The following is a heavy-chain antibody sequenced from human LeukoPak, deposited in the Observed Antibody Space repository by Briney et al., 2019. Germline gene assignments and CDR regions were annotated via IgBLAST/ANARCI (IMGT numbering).Heavy chain of an antibody. D-gene: IGHD4-17*01. CDR2: IYYSGST. J-gene: IGHJ3*02. CDR3: AGTLLGYGGNAVYDAFDI. CDR1: GGSISSYY. Sequence: SETLSLTCTVSGGSISSYYWSWIRQPPGKGLEWIGYIYYSGSTNYNPSLKSRVTISVDTSKNQFSLKLSSVTAADTAVYCCAGTLLGYGGNAVYDAFDIWGQGTMVTVSS. V-gene: IGHV4-59*01.